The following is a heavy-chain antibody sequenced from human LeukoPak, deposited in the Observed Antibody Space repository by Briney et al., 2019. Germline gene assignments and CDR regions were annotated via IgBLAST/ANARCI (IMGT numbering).Heavy chain of an antibody. D-gene: IGHD2-15*01. CDR2: INPSGGST. J-gene: IGHJ6*03. CDR1: GYTFTSHH. V-gene: IGHV1-46*01. CDR3: ARGAVVAPGSYYMDV. Sequence: ASVKVSCKASGYTFTSHHIHWVRQAPGQGHEWMGIINPSGGSTNYGQKFQGRVTMTRDMSTSTAYMELSSLRSEDTAVYYCARGAVVAPGSYYMDVWGKGTTVTVSS.